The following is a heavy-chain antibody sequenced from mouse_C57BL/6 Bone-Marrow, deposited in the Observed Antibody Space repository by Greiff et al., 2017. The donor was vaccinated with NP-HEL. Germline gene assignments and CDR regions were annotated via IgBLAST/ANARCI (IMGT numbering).Heavy chain of an antibody. J-gene: IGHJ4*01. CDR1: GYTFTSYG. Sequence: QVQLQQSGAELARPGASVKLSCKASGYTFTSYGISWVKQRTGQGLEWIGEIYPRSGNTYYNEKFNGKATLTADKSSSTAYMELRSLTSEDSAVYFCARSLGTTVVGRRYYYAMDYWGQGTSVTVSS. D-gene: IGHD1-1*01. CDR2: IYPRSGNT. V-gene: IGHV1-81*01. CDR3: ARSLGTTVVGRRYYYAMDY.